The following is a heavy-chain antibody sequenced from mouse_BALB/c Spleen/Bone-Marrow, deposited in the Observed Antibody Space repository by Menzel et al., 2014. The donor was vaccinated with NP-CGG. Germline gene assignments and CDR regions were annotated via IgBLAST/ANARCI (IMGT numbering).Heavy chain of an antibody. CDR1: GFTFSDYY. Sequence: EVQGVESGGGLVKPGGSLRLSCAASGFTFSDYYMYWVRQTPEKRLEWVATISDGGSYTYYPDSVKWRFTISRDNAKNTLYLQMNSLKSEDAAMYYCARLTPEYAMDYWGQGTSVTVSS. V-gene: IGHV5-4*02. CDR3: ARLTPEYAMDY. CDR2: ISDGGSYT. J-gene: IGHJ4*01. D-gene: IGHD1-3*01.